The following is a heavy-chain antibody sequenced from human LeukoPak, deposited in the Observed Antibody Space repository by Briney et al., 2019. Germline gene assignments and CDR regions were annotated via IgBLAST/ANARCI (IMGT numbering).Heavy chain of an antibody. D-gene: IGHD2-15*01. CDR3: ARPCSGGTCYPDY. J-gene: IGHJ4*02. CDR2: ISGSGSTT. Sequence: GGSLRLSCAASRFTFSRHAMSWVRQAPGKGLEWVSTISGSGSTTYYADSVKGRFTISRDNSDNTLYLQMNSLRAEDTAVYYCARPCSGGTCYPDYWGQGTLVTVSS. V-gene: IGHV3-23*01. CDR1: RFTFSRHA.